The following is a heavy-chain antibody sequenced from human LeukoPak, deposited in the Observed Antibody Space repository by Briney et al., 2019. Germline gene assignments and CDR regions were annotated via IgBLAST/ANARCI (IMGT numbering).Heavy chain of an antibody. CDR1: GGSISSYY. CDR2: FYYSGST. Sequence: PSETLSLTCAVSGGSISSYYWSWIRQPPGKGLEWIGNFYYSGSTNYNPSLKGRVTISVDTSKSQSSLKVSSVTAADTAVYYCARGSSSSFNFDLWGRGTLVSASS. J-gene: IGHJ2*01. CDR3: ARGSSSSFNFDL. D-gene: IGHD6-13*01. V-gene: IGHV4-59*01.